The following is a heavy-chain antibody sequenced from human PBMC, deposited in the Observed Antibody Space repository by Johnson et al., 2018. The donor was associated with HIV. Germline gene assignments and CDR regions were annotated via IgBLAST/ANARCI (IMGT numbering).Heavy chain of an antibody. CDR2: ISYGGSNK. J-gene: IGHJ3*02. Sequence: QVQLVESGGGVVQPGSSLRLSCAASGFTLSSYGMHWVRQAPGKGLEWVAVISYGGSNKYYADSVKGRCTVSSDNSKNTLYLQMNSLRAEDTAVYYCARAPRAFCDGDCYPNAFGIWGQGTMVTVSS. CDR1: GFTLSSYG. D-gene: IGHD2-21*02. V-gene: IGHV3-30*03. CDR3: ARAPRAFCDGDCYPNAFGI.